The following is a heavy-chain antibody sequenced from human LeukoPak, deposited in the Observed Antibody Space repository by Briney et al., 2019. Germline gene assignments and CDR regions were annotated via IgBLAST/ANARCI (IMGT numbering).Heavy chain of an antibody. Sequence: GGSLRLSCAASGFSFSGYWMSWVRQASGKGLEWVANINQDGSEKYYVDSVKGRFTISRDNSKNTLYLQMNSLRAEDTAVYYCAKEDGSTTYYYDSSGYYPIDYWGQGTLVTVSS. D-gene: IGHD3-22*01. CDR1: GFSFSGYW. J-gene: IGHJ4*02. V-gene: IGHV3-7*01. CDR3: AKEDGSTTYYYDSSGYYPIDY. CDR2: INQDGSEK.